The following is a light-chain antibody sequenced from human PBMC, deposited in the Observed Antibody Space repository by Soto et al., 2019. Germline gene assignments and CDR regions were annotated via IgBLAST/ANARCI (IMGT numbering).Light chain of an antibody. V-gene: IGLV2-14*03. CDR2: DVS. Sequence: QSALTQPASVSGSPGQSITISCTGTSSDVGGYNYVSWYRQHPGKAPKLMIYDVSNRPSGVSNRFSGSKSGNTASLTISGLQAEDEADYYCSSYTSSNTLVVFGGGTKLTVL. CDR1: SSDVGGYNY. J-gene: IGLJ2*01. CDR3: SSYTSSNTLVV.